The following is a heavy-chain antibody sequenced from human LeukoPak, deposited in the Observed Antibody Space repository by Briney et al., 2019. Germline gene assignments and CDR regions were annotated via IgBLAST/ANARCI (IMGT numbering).Heavy chain of an antibody. CDR2: INPNSGGT. CDR3: ASSIAVAGTGFDY. Sequence: GASVKVSCKASGGTFTGYYMHWVRQAPGQGLELMGWINPNSGGTNYAQKFQGRVTMTRDTSISTAYMELSRLRSDDTAVYYCASSIAVAGTGFDYWGQGTLVTISS. CDR1: GGTFTGYY. D-gene: IGHD6-19*01. J-gene: IGHJ4*02. V-gene: IGHV1-2*02.